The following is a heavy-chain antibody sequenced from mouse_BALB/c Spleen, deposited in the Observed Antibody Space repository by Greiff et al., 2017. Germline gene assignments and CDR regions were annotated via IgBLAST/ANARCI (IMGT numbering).Heavy chain of an antibody. D-gene: IGHD4-1*01. CDR2: ISSGGSYT. Sequence: DVMLVESGGGLVKPGGSLKLSCAASGFTFSSYAMSWVRQSPEKRLEWVAEISSGGSYTYYPDTVTGRFTISRDNAKNTLYLEMSSLRSEDTAMYYCARDWTGTGMDYWGQGTSVTVSS. V-gene: IGHV5-9-4*01. CDR3: ARDWTGTGMDY. J-gene: IGHJ4*01. CDR1: GFTFSSYA.